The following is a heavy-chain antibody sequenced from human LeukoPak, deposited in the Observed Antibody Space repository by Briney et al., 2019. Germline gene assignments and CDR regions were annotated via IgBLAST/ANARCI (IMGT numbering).Heavy chain of an antibody. Sequence: PSETLSLTCTVSGGSISSSSYYWGWIRQPPGKGLEWIGSIYYSGSTYYNPSLKSRVTISVDTSKNQFSLKLSSVTAADTAVYYCARDQGTTDSEWFDPWGQGTLVTVSS. CDR2: IYYSGST. V-gene: IGHV4-39*02. CDR3: ARDQGTTDSEWFDP. D-gene: IGHD4-17*01. J-gene: IGHJ5*02. CDR1: GGSISSSSYY.